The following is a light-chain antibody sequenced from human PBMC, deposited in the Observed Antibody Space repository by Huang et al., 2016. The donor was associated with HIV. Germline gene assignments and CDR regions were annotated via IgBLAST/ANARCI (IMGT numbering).Light chain of an antibody. CDR1: QDITNY. J-gene: IGKJ4*01. CDR3: QQYDNFPLT. CDR2: DAS. V-gene: IGKV1-33*01. Sequence: DIQMTQSPSSLSASVGDRVTITCQASQDITNYLNWYQQKPGKAPKVLIYDASTLERGAPSRFSGSGSGKDCTFTISSLQPEDIATYYCQQYDNFPLTFGGGTKVEIK.